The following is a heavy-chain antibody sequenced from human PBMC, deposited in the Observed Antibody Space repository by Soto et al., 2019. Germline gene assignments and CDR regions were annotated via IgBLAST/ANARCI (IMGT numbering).Heavy chain of an antibody. J-gene: IGHJ4*02. CDR2: INHSGST. CDR1: GGSFSGYY. D-gene: IGHD6-19*01. CDR3: ARAGSAVAFDY. Sequence: PSETLSLTCAVYGGSFSGYYGSWIRQPPGKGLEWIGEINHSGSTNYNPSLKSRVTISVDTSKNQFSLKLSSVTAADTAVYYCARAGSAVAFDYWGQGTLVTVSS. V-gene: IGHV4-34*01.